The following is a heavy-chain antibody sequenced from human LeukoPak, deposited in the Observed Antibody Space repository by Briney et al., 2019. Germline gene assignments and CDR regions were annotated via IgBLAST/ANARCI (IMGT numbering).Heavy chain of an antibody. D-gene: IGHD2-2*02. CDR3: AKDPRYCSSNSCYN. J-gene: IGHJ4*02. CDR1: GFTFSSYA. Sequence: GGSLRLSCAASGFTFSSYAMSWVRQAPGKGLEWVSAISGSGGSTYYADSVKGRFTISRDNSKNTLYPRMNSLRAEDTAVYYCAKDPRYCSSNSCYNWGQGTLVTVSS. CDR2: ISGSGGST. V-gene: IGHV3-23*01.